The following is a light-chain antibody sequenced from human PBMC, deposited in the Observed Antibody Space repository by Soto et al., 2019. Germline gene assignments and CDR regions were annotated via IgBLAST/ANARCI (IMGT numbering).Light chain of an antibody. V-gene: IGKV3-11*01. Sequence: EIVMTQSPATLSVSTGERATLSCRASQSVSINLAWYQQKPGQAPRLLIYGAFNRATGIPARFSGSGSGTDFTLTISSLEPEDSAVYYCQQRNVWPPVTFGQGTRLEI. CDR1: QSVSIN. J-gene: IGKJ5*01. CDR3: QQRNVWPPVT. CDR2: GAF.